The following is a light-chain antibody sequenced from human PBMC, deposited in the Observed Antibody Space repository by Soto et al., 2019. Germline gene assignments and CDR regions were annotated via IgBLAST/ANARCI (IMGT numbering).Light chain of an antibody. CDR2: EVS. V-gene: IGLV2-8*01. CDR1: SSDVGGYNY. J-gene: IGLJ1*01. Sequence: VLTQPPSASGSPGQSVTISCTGTSSDVGGYNYVSWYQQHPGKAPKLMIYEVSKRPSGVPDRFSGSKSGNTASLTVSGLQAEDEADYYCSSYAGSNNLGVFGTGTKVTVL. CDR3: SSYAGSNNLGV.